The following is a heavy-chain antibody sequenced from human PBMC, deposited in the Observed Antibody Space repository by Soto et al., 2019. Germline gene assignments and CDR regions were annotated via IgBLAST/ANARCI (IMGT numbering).Heavy chain of an antibody. J-gene: IGHJ5*02. CDR1: GYTFTSYG. V-gene: IGHV1-18*01. Sequence: ASVKVSCKASGYTFTSYGISWVRQAPGQGLEWMGWISAYNGNTNYAQKLQGRVTMTTDTSTSTAYMELRSLRSDDTAVYYCARVSWSLRRGVVILDWFDPWGQGTLVTVSS. CDR2: ISAYNGNT. CDR3: ARVSWSLRRGVVILDWFDP. D-gene: IGHD3-3*01.